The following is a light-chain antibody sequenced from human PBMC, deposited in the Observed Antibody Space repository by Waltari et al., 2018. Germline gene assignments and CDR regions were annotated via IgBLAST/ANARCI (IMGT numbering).Light chain of an antibody. J-gene: IGKJ4*01. Sequence: EVVLTQSPAILSLSQGERATLSCRADQNIGTSLAWYQQKPGQAPRLVIYESSNRAPGIPPRFSGSGSGTDFTLTISSLEPEDFALYYCQQRRDWPTFTFGGGTKVE. CDR1: QNIGTS. CDR2: ESS. V-gene: IGKV3-11*01. CDR3: QQRRDWPTFT.